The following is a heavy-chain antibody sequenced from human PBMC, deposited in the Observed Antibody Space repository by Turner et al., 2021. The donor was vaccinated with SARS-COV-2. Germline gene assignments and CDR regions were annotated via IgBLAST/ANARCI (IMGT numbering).Heavy chain of an antibody. CDR3: AGSGGWLLDL. Sequence: EVQLVETGGDWVQPGGSLRLPCAASGFTLSNYWMSWVRQAPGKGLEWVANIRQDGSEKEYVDSVKGRFTISRDNAKNSLYLQMNSLRVEDTAVYYCAGSGGWLLDLWGQGTLVTVSS. J-gene: IGHJ4*02. CDR2: IRQDGSEK. D-gene: IGHD6-19*01. V-gene: IGHV3-7*03. CDR1: GFTLSNYW.